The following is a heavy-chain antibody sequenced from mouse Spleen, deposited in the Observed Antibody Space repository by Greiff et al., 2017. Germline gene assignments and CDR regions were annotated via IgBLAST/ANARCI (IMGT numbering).Heavy chain of an antibody. CDR3: ARSGYGNYVGYFDV. CDR1: GYTFTSYW. CDR2: INPSNGGT. D-gene: IGHD2-10*02. V-gene: IGHV1-53*01. J-gene: IGHJ1*01. Sequence: VQLQQPGTELVKPGASVKLSCKASGYTFTSYWMHWVNQRPGQGLEWIGNINPSNGGTNYNEKFKSKATLTVDKSSSTAYMQLSSLTSEDSAVYCCARSGYGNYVGYFDVWGAGTTVTVSS.